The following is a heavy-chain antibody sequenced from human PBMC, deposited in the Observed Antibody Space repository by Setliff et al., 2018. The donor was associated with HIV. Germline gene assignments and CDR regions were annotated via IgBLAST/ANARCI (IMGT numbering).Heavy chain of an antibody. CDR3: ARALGYCSSTSCYAEYFDC. Sequence: PSETLSLTCTVSGGSISSGDYYWTWIRQHPGKGLEWIGYINYSGNTYYNPSLKSRLNISVDTSKNQFSLNLSSVVATDTAVYYCARALGYCSSTSCYAEYFDCWGQGTLVTVSS. CDR1: GGSISSGDYY. D-gene: IGHD2-2*01. J-gene: IGHJ4*02. V-gene: IGHV4-31*02. CDR2: INYSGNT.